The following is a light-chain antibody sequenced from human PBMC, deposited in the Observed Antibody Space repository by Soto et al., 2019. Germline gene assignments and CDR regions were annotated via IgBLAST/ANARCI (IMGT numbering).Light chain of an antibody. Sequence: QSALTQPRSVSGSPGQSVTISCTGTSTDVGGYTYVSWYQQHPAKAPKLMIYDVTNRPSGVPDRFSGSKSGNTASLTISGLQAEDEADYYCFSYAGSSFVFGTGTKLTVL. CDR2: DVT. J-gene: IGLJ1*01. CDR3: FSYAGSSFV. CDR1: STDVGGYTY. V-gene: IGLV2-11*01.